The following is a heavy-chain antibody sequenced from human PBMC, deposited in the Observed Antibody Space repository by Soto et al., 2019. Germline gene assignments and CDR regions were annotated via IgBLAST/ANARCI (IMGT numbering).Heavy chain of an antibody. V-gene: IGHV4-59*08. CDR3: ARHLGYYDILTGYYNGGLFDY. CDR2: IYYSGST. CDR1: GGSISSYY. D-gene: IGHD3-9*01. J-gene: IGHJ4*02. Sequence: SSETLSLTCTVSGGSISSYYWSWIRQPPGKGLEWIGYIYYSGSTNYNPSLKSRVTISVDTSKNQFSLKLSSVTAADTAVYYCARHLGYYDILTGYYNGGLFDYWGQGTLVTVSS.